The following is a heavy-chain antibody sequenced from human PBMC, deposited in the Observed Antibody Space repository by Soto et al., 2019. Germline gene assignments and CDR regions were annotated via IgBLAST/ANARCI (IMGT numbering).Heavy chain of an antibody. J-gene: IGHJ5*02. Sequence: PGGSLRLSXAASGFTFSSYAMSWVRQAPGKGLEWVSAISGSGGSTYYADSVKGRFTISRDNSKNTLYLQMNSLRAEDTAVYYCAKDRGLSSGWASWGQGTLVTVSS. CDR1: GFTFSSYA. V-gene: IGHV3-23*01. CDR3: AKDRGLSSGWAS. D-gene: IGHD6-19*01. CDR2: ISGSGGST.